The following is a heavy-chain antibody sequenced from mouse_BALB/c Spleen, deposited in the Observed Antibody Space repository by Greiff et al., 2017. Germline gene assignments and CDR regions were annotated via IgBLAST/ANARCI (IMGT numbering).Heavy chain of an antibody. J-gene: IGHJ2*01. CDR2: ISSGGSYT. V-gene: IGHV5-6*01. CDR3: ARQDGYDGYPFDY. Sequence: EVKLMESGGDLVKPGGSLKLSCAASGFTFSSYGMSWVRQTPDKRLEWVATISSGGSYTYYPDSVKGRFTISRDNAKNTLYLQMSSLKSEDTAMYYCARQDGYDGYPFDYWGQGTTLTVSS. D-gene: IGHD2-3*01. CDR1: GFTFSSYG.